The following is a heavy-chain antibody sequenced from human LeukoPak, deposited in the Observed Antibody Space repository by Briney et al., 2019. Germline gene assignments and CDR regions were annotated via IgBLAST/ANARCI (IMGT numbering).Heavy chain of an antibody. J-gene: IGHJ6*03. D-gene: IGHD3-10*01. CDR1: GFTFSSYG. Sequence: PGGSLRLSCAASGFTFSSYGMHWVRQAPGEGLEWVAFIRYDGSNKYYADSVKGRFTISRDNSKNTLYLQMNSLRAEDTAVYYCAKAITMVRGVADYYYYYMDVWGKGTTVTVSS. V-gene: IGHV3-30*02. CDR2: IRYDGSNK. CDR3: AKAITMVRGVADYYYYYMDV.